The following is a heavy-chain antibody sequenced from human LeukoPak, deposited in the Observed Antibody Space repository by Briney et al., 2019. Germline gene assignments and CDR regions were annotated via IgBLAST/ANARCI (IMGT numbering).Heavy chain of an antibody. CDR2: ISSSSSYI. J-gene: IGHJ4*02. V-gene: IGHV3-21*01. CDR1: GFTFRSYS. CDR3: ARDLDMTTVTTAASY. D-gene: IGHD4-11*01. Sequence: KSGGSLRLSCAASGFTFRSYSMNWFRQATGKGLEWVSSISSSSSYIYYADSVKGRFTISRDNAKNSLYLQMNSLRAEDTAVHYCARDLDMTTVTTAASYWGQGTPVTVSP.